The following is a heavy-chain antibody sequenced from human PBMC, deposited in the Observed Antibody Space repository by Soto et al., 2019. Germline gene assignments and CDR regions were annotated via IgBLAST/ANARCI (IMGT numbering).Heavy chain of an antibody. D-gene: IGHD2-2*01. Sequence: PSETLSLTCTVYGGSISSSSYYWGWIRQHPGKGLEWIGSIYYSGSTYYNPSLKSRVTISVDTSKNQFSLKLSSVTAADTAVYYCARQGGYCSSTNCYGYYAMDVWGQGTTVTVSS. CDR3: ARQGGYCSSTNCYGYYAMDV. J-gene: IGHJ6*02. V-gene: IGHV4-39*01. CDR1: GGSISSSSYY. CDR2: IYYSGST.